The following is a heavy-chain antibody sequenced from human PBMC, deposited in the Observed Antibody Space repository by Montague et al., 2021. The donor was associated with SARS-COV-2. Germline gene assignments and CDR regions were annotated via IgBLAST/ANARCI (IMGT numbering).Heavy chain of an antibody. V-gene: IGHV4-59*01. Sequence: SETLSLTCAVSGGSFHIFSWGWIRQSPGKGPEWIGNIYSSGSTHYNPSLKSRVTISVDTPKNHFSLRLNSVTAADTAVYYCARAQNICFIANCVNYFDLWGLGALVSVSS. J-gene: IGHJ4*02. CDR1: GGSFHIFS. CDR3: ARAQNICFIANCVNYFDL. CDR2: IYSSGST. D-gene: IGHD1-1*01.